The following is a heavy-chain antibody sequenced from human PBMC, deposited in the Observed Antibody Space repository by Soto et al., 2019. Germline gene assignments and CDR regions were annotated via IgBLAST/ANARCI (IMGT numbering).Heavy chain of an antibody. Sequence: SETLSLTCTVSGGSISSYYWSWIRQPPGKGLEWIGYIYYSGSTNYNPSLKSRVTISVDTSKNQFSLKLSSVTAADTAVYYCARTPTLELAYFDYWGQGTLVTVSS. V-gene: IGHV4-59*01. CDR3: ARTPTLELAYFDY. D-gene: IGHD1-7*01. J-gene: IGHJ4*02. CDR2: IYYSGST. CDR1: GGSISSYY.